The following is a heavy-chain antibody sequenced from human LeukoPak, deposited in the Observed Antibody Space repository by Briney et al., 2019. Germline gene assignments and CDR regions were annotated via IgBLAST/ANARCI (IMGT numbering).Heavy chain of an antibody. D-gene: IGHD3-16*02. Sequence: PGGSLRLSCAASGFSFSTCAMSWVRQAPGKGLEWVSGVNGNGGSTSYADSVKGRFTIFRDNSKNTVYLQMNSLRVGDTAVYYCAKSLYGGCDYWGQGTVVTVSS. CDR1: GFSFSTCA. V-gene: IGHV3-23*01. CDR2: VNGNGGST. CDR3: AKSLYGGCDY. J-gene: IGHJ4*02.